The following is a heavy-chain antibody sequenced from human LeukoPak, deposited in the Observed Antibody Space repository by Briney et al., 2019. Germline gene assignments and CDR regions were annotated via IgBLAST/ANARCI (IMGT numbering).Heavy chain of an antibody. CDR2: FDPEDGET. J-gene: IGHJ3*02. V-gene: IGHV1-24*01. D-gene: IGHD1-1*01. CDR1: GYTLTELS. CDR3: ARGRTHRYNWNSRKSDAFDI. Sequence: ASVKVSCKVSGYTLTELSMHWVRQAPGKGLEWMGGFDPEDGETIYAQKFQGRVTMTTDTSTSTAYMELRSLRSDDTAVYYCARGRTHRYNWNSRKSDAFDIWGQGTMVTVSS.